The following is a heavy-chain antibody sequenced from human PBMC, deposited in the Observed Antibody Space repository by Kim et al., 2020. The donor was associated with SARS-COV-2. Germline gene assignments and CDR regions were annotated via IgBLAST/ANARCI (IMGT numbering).Heavy chain of an antibody. D-gene: IGHD3-10*01. CDR1: GFTFSSYA. J-gene: IGHJ5*02. Sequence: GGSLRLSCAASGFTFSSYAMHWVRQAPGKGLEWVAVISYDGSNKYYADSVKGRFTISRDNSKNTLYLQMNSLRAEDTAVYYCASSPWGLLWFGEFRFDPWGQGTLVTVSS. CDR2: ISYDGSNK. CDR3: ASSPWGLLWFGEFRFDP. V-gene: IGHV3-30*04.